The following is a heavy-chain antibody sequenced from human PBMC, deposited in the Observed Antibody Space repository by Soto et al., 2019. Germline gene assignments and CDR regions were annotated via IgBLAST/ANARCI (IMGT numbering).Heavy chain of an antibody. CDR3: ASGSSYYMDV. CDR2: INHSGST. J-gene: IGHJ6*03. CDR1: GGCLKGYD. D-gene: IGHD1-26*01. Sequence: SETMALTCAVYGGCLKGYDWSWIRQPPGKGLEWIGEINHSGSTNYNPSLKSRVTISVDTSKNQFSLKLSSVTAADTAVYYCASGSSYYMDVWGKGTTVTVSS. V-gene: IGHV4-34*01.